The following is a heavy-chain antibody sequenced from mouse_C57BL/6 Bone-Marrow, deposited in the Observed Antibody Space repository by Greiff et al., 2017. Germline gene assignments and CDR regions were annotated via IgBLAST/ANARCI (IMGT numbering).Heavy chain of an antibody. D-gene: IGHD2-12*01. V-gene: IGHV5-2*01. CDR3: ACYSFDY. CDR2: INSYGGST. J-gene: IGHJ2*01. CDR1: EYEFPSRD. Sequence: EVKVVESGGGLVQPGESLILSCASNEYEFPSRDMSWVRKTPEKRLELVAAINSYGGSTYYPDTMERRFLISSDHTKKTLFLQMSRLRTEETALYYGACYSFDYWGQGTTLTVSS.